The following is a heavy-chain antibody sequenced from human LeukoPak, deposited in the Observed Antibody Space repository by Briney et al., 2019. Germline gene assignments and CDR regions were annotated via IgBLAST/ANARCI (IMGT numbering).Heavy chain of an antibody. CDR3: ARGQMGITMVRGVPYYYYGMDV. CDR1: GYTFTSYD. V-gene: IGHV1-8*01. Sequence: ASVKVSCKASGYTFTSYDINWVRQATEQGLEWMGWMNPNSGNTGYAQKFQGRVTMTRNTSISTAYMELSSLRSEDTAVYYCARGQMGITMVRGVPYYYYGMDVWGQGTTVTVSS. J-gene: IGHJ6*02. D-gene: IGHD3-10*01. CDR2: MNPNSGNT.